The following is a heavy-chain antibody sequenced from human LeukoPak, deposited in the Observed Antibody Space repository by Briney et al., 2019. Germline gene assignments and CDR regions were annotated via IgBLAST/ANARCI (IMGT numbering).Heavy chain of an antibody. CDR2: TYYRSMWNS. CDR3: TRDRAI. CDR1: GDSVSSNTAT. J-gene: IGHJ3*02. Sequence: SQTLSLTCAIFGDSVSSNTATWNWIKQSPSRGLEWLGRTYYRSMWNSDYAPSVKSRITINPDTSKNQVSLLLSSVTPDDTAVYYCTRDRAIWGQGTMVTVAS. V-gene: IGHV6-1*01.